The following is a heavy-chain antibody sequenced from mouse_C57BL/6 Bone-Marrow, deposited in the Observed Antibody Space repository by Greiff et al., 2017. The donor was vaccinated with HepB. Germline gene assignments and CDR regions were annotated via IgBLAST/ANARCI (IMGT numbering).Heavy chain of an antibody. Sequence: VQLQQSGAELVKPGASVKLSCTASGFNIKDYYMHWVKQRTEQGLEWIGRIDPEDGETKYAPKFQGKATITADTSSNTAYLQLSSLTSEDTAVYYCARCFSMAYYYGCSSYYAMDYWGQGTSVTVSS. CDR1: GFNIKDYY. CDR2: IDPEDGET. CDR3: ARCFSMAYYYGCSSYYAMDY. V-gene: IGHV14-2*01. D-gene: IGHD1-1*01. J-gene: IGHJ4*01.